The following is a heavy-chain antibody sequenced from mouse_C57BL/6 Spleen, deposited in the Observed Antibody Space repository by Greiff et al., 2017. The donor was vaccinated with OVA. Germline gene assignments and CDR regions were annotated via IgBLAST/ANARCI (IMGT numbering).Heavy chain of an antibody. V-gene: IGHV1-81*01. CDR1: GYTFTSYG. Sequence: VKLMESGAELARPGASVKLSCKASGYTFTSYGISWVKQRTGQGLEWIGEIYPRSGNTYYNEKFKGKATLTADKSSSTAYMELRSLTSEDSAVYFCAHGNLSYWYFDVWGTGTTVTVSS. CDR2: IYPRSGNT. CDR3: AHGNLSYWYFDV. J-gene: IGHJ1*03. D-gene: IGHD2-1*01.